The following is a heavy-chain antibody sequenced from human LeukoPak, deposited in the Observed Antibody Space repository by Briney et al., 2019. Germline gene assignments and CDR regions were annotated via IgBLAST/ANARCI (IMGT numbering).Heavy chain of an antibody. D-gene: IGHD5-12*01. CDR1: GDPISSSNW. CDR3: ARSFRYSGYDSYFDP. J-gene: IGHJ5*02. V-gene: IGHV4-4*02. Sequence: TLSLTCAVSGDPISSSNWWSWVRQPPGKGLEWIGPIYHSGSTNYNPSLKSRVTISLDKSKNQFSRELTSVTAADTAVYYCARSFRYSGYDSYFDPWGQGTLVTVSS. CDR2: IYHSGST.